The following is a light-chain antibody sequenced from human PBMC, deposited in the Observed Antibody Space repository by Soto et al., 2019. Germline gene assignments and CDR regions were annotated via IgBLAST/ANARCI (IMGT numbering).Light chain of an antibody. V-gene: IGKV1-5*01. CDR2: HAS. CDR3: QQYMRYW. J-gene: IGKJ1*01. CDR1: ECSSNG. Sequence: DIQMTQSPSTLPASVGDRVAITCRASECSSNGLAWYQQIPGRAPKLLIYHASTLESGVPSRFRGSGSGTDFTLTISTLQPADFGTNYCQQYMRYWFCQGTKVDIK.